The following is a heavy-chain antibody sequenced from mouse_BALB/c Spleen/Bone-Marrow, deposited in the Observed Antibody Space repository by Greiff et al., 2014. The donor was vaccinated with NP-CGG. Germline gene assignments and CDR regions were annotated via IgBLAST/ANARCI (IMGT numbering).Heavy chain of an antibody. CDR3: SRGRRDALDY. CDR2: INPSNGGT. Sequence: QVQLQQPGAELVKPGASVKLSCKASGYTFTSYYMYWVKQRPGQGLEWFGEINPSNGGTNFNEKFKNKATLTVDKSSSTAYMQLSSLTSEDSAFYYCSRGRRDALDYWGQGTSVTVSS. CDR1: GYTFTSYY. J-gene: IGHJ4*01. V-gene: IGHV1S81*02.